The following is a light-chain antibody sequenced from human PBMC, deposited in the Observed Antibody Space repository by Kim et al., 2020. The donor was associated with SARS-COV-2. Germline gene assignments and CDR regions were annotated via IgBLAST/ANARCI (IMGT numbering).Light chain of an antibody. CDR2: GAS. V-gene: IGKV3-20*01. CDR3: QQYGSSSYT. Sequence: LSPGERATLSCRASQSVSSSYLAWYQQKPGQALRLLIYGASSRATGIPDRFSGSGSGTDFTLTISRLEPEDFAVYYCQQYGSSSYTFGQGTKLEI. J-gene: IGKJ2*01. CDR1: QSVSSSY.